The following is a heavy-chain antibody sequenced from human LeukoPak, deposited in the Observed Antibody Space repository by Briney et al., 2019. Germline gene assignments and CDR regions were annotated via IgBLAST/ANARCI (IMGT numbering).Heavy chain of an antibody. CDR1: GFTFNTCA. CDR2: ISESGSGT. J-gene: IGHJ4*02. V-gene: IGHV3-23*01. Sequence: PGGSLRLSCEASGFTFNTCAMSWVRQAPGKGLEWVSTISESGSGTYYADSVKGRFTISRDNSKNTLYLQMNGLRVDDTALYYCAKGVFGVNRAFDYWGQETLVTASS. D-gene: IGHD3-3*01. CDR3: AKGVFGVNRAFDY.